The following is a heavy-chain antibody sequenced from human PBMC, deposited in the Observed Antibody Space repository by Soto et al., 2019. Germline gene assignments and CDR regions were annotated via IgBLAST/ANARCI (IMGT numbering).Heavy chain of an antibody. CDR3: ARGVHRCSGGSCYGIFDY. CDR2: MNPNSGNT. J-gene: IGHJ4*02. D-gene: IGHD2-15*01. V-gene: IGHV1-8*01. CDR1: GYTFTSYD. Sequence: ASVKVSCKASGYTFTSYDINWVRQATGQGLEWMGWMNPNSGNTGYAQKFQGRVTMTRKTSISTAYMELSSLRSEDTAVYYCARGVHRCSGGSCYGIFDYWGQGTLVTVSS.